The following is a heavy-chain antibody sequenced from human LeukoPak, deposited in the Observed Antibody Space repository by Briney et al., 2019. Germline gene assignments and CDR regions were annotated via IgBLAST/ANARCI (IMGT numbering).Heavy chain of an antibody. Sequence: PSETLSLTCTVSGGSISSGDYYWSWIRQPPGKGLEWIGYIYYSGSTYYNPSLKSRDTIPVDTSKNQFSLKLSSVTAADTAVYYCARGASLEWLYWFDPWGQGTLVTVSS. CDR2: IYYSGST. CDR3: ARGASLEWLYWFDP. J-gene: IGHJ5*02. V-gene: IGHV4-30-4*08. D-gene: IGHD3-3*01. CDR1: GGSISSGDYY.